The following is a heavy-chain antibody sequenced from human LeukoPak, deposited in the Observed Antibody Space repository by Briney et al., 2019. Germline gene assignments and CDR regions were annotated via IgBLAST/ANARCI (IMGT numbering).Heavy chain of an antibody. CDR1: GGSFSGYY. CDR2: INHSGST. V-gene: IGHV4-34*01. D-gene: IGHD3-22*01. J-gene: IGHJ3*02. CDR3: ARVLLTGGYDSSGDDAFDI. Sequence: SETLSLTCAVYGGSFSGYYWSWIRQPPGKGLEWIGEINHSGSTNYNPFLKSRVTISVDTSKNQFSLKLSSVTAADTAVYYCARVLLTGGYDSSGDDAFDIWGQGTMVTVSS.